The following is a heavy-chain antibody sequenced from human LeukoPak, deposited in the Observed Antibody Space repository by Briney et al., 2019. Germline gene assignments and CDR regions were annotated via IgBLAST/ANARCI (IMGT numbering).Heavy chain of an antibody. V-gene: IGHV4-34*01. J-gene: IGHJ4*02. D-gene: IGHD4-23*01. CDR2: INHSGST. CDR1: GGSFNNYY. Sequence: SETLSLTCAVYGGSFNNYYWSWIRQPPGKGLEWVGEINHSGSTKYNPSLKSRVTISVDTSKNQFSLKVSSVTAADTAVYYCARTHRTPFDYWGQGTLVTVSS. CDR3: ARTHRTPFDY.